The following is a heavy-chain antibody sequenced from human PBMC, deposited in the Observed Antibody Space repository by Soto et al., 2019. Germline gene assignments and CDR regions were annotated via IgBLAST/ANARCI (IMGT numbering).Heavy chain of an antibody. Sequence: SETLSLTCAVYGGSLSGYFWSWIRQPPGKGLEWIGEINHSSSTNYSPSLKSRVTISVDMSKNQFSLKLSSVTAADTAVYYCASTALNYHFWTGYSHEALYHWGKGTLVPVSS. D-gene: IGHD3-3*02. CDR3: ASTALNYHFWTGYSHEALYH. CDR2: INHSSST. CDR1: GGSLSGYF. V-gene: IGHV4-34*01. J-gene: IGHJ5*02.